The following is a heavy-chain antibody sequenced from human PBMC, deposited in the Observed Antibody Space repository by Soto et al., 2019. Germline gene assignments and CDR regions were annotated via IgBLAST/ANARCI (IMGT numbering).Heavy chain of an antibody. CDR1: GFTFSAHG. Sequence: QVQLVESGGGVVQPGRSLRLSCAVSGFTFSAHGMHWVRQAPGKGLEWVAVIWYDGGTKYHADSVKGRFTISRDNSKNILYRERKGLRAGDRVVYYGARGGGGGSARYFDYWGQGTPVTVSS. V-gene: IGHV3-33*01. CDR2: IWYDGGTK. D-gene: IGHD6-25*01. CDR3: ARGGGGGSARYFDY. J-gene: IGHJ4*02.